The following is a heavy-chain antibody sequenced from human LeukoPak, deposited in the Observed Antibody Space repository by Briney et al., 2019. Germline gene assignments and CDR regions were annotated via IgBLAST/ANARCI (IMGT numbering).Heavy chain of an antibody. CDR2: ISGSGGNT. Sequence: GGSLRLSCAASVFTFNSYSMSCVRQAPGKGLEWVSAISGSGGNTYYADSVKGRFTISRDSSKNTLYLQMNSLRAEDTAVYYCAKERAEWIQLWSHYFDYWGQGTLVTVSS. CDR3: AKERAEWIQLWSHYFDY. D-gene: IGHD5-18*01. J-gene: IGHJ4*02. V-gene: IGHV3-23*01. CDR1: VFTFNSYS.